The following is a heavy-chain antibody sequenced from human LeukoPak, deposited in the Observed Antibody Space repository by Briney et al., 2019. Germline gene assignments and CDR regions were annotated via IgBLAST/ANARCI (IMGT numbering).Heavy chain of an antibody. CDR2: IYYSGST. D-gene: IGHD6-19*01. Sequence: SETLSLTCTVSGGSISSYYWSWIRQTPGKGLEWIGYIYYSGSTYYNPSLKSRVTISVDTSKNQFSLKLSSVTAADTAVYYCARDPLFVMYSSGWSNFDYWGQGTLVTVSS. CDR3: ARDPLFVMYSSGWSNFDY. J-gene: IGHJ4*02. V-gene: IGHV4-59*12. CDR1: GGSISSYY.